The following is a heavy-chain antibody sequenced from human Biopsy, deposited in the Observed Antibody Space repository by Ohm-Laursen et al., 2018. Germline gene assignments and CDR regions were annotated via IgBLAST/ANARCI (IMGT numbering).Heavy chain of an antibody. V-gene: IGHV1-69*01. J-gene: IGHJ4*02. CDR2: IIPMFGTA. CDR1: AGTFINYA. CDR3: ARGPHSGSHSGFDY. D-gene: IGHD1-26*01. Sequence: SSVTVSCKASAGTFINYAISWVRQPPGQGLEWLGGIIPMFGTANYAQMFQGRVTISADESTSTSYMELSSLTTEDTAIYYCARGPHSGSHSGFDYWGRGTLVTVSS.